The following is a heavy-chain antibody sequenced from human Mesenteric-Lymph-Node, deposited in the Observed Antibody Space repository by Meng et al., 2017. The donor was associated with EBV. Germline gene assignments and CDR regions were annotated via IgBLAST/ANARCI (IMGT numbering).Heavy chain of an antibody. CDR1: GFSLSTSEMA. V-gene: IGHV2-5*02. J-gene: IGHJ4*02. CDR3: AHKRITMFQGALDF. Sequence: QITLKESGPTLVKPTXTLTLTCPLSGFSLSTSEMAVTWTRQPPGKALEWLAVIYWDDDKRYSPSLKNRLTLTKVTSKNQVVLTLTNVDPVDTATYYCAHKRITMFQGALDFWGPGTLVTVSS. D-gene: IGHD3-10*01. CDR2: IYWDDDK.